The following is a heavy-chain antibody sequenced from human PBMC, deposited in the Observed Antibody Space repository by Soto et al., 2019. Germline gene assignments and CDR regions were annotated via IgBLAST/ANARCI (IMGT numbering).Heavy chain of an antibody. D-gene: IGHD2-2*01. Sequence: QVQLVQSGSEGKKPGASVKVSCKASGYTFTSYARHWVRQAPEQSLEWMVWINAVNGNTKYSQKFQGRVTITRDTSASTAYMELSSLRSEDTAVYYCARRRYCSSTSCPPGAFDIWGQGTMVTVSS. CDR3: ARRRYCSSTSCPPGAFDI. V-gene: IGHV1-3*01. J-gene: IGHJ3*02. CDR2: INAVNGNT. CDR1: GYTFTSYA.